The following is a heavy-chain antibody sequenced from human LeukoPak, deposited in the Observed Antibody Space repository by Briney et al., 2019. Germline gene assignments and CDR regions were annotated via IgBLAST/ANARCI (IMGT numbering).Heavy chain of an antibody. Sequence: GESLKISCMGSGYSFTSYWIGWVRQMPGKGLEWMGIIYPGDSDTRYSPSFQGQVTISVDKSISTAYLQRSSLKASDTAMYYCVTTGTTSSTAYDIWGQGTKVTVSS. CDR3: VTTGTTSSTAYDI. CDR1: GYSFTSYW. D-gene: IGHD1-1*01. J-gene: IGHJ3*02. V-gene: IGHV5-51*01. CDR2: IYPGDSDT.